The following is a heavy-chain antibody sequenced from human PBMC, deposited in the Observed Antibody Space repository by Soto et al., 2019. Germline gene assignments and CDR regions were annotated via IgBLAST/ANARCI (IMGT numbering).Heavy chain of an antibody. D-gene: IGHD3-10*01. Sequence: SETLSLTCNVSGNSISSYFRSWIRQTPGKGLEWIGFIYDSGDTKYNPSLESGATISLDTSKSQFSLKLRSVTAADTAMYYCVSSRSAIYGDAFDVWGRGSMVTVSS. CDR1: GNSISSYF. J-gene: IGHJ3*01. CDR3: VSSRSAIYGDAFDV. CDR2: IYDSGDT. V-gene: IGHV4-59*01.